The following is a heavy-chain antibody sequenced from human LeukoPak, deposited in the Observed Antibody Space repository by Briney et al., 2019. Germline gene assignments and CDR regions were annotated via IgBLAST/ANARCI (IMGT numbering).Heavy chain of an antibody. CDR2: IYHSGST. D-gene: IGHD3-9*01. CDR1: GGSISSGGYS. J-gene: IGHJ4*02. CDR3: ARDRTGYYIFDY. Sequence: PSETLSLTCAVSGGSISSGGYSWIWIRQPPGKGLEGIGYIYHSGSTYYNPSLKSRVTISVDRSKNQFSLKLSSVTAADTAVYYCARDRTGYYIFDYWGRGTLVTVSS. V-gene: IGHV4-30-2*01.